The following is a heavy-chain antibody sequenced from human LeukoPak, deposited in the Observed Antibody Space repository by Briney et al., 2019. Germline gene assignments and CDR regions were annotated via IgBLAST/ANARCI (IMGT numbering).Heavy chain of an antibody. J-gene: IGHJ4*02. V-gene: IGHV1-18*01. D-gene: IGHD6-19*01. CDR1: GYPFTRYG. CDR2: INPDNGNT. Sequence: ASVNVSFKASGYPFTRYGISWVRQAPGQGLEWMGWINPDNGNTNYAQKLQGRVTMTTDTSTNTAYMELRSLRSDDTAVYYCARGGLYSSVSTDYWGQGTLVTVSS. CDR3: ARGGLYSSVSTDY.